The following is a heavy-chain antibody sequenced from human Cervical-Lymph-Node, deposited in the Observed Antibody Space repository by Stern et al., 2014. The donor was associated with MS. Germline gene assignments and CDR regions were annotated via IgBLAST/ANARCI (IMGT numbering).Heavy chain of an antibody. CDR3: ARDAVAGGTGVIGY. CDR2: LSAYNGNT. V-gene: IGHV1-18*04. Sequence: QMQLVQSGAEVKKPGASVKVSCKASGYTFGSHGFSWVRQAPGQGLEWMGWLSAYNGNTNYAPALQDRLTMTRDTATSTVYMELRSLRSDDSATYYCARDAVAGGTGVIGYWGQGTLVTVSS. D-gene: IGHD6-19*01. CDR1: GYTFGSHG. J-gene: IGHJ4*02.